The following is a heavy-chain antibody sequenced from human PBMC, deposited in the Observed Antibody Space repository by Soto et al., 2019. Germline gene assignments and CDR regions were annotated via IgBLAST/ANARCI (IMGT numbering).Heavy chain of an antibody. V-gene: IGHV1-8*01. CDR1: GNTFTSYD. CDR3: ARGRASGSYYLLDY. J-gene: IGHJ4*02. Sequence: GASVKVSCKASGNTFTSYDINWVRQATGHGLEWMGWINPNSGNIGYAQKFQGRGTMTRDTAIRAAYMEVSRVRSDDTAVYYCARGRASGSYYLLDYWGQGTLVTVSS. D-gene: IGHD3-10*01. CDR2: INPNSGNI.